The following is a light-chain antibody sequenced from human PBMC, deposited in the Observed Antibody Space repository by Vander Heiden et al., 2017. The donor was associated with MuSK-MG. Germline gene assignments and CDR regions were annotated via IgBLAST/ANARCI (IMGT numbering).Light chain of an antibody. J-gene: IGKJ2*01. CDR1: QSVSSY. CDR3: QQRSNWPPYT. Sequence: EIVLTQSPATLSVSRGERATLSCRASQSVSSYLAWYQQKPGQAPRLLIYDASNRATGIPARFSGSGSGTDFTLTISSLEPEDFAVYYCQQRSNWPPYTFGQGTKLEIK. V-gene: IGKV3-11*01. CDR2: DAS.